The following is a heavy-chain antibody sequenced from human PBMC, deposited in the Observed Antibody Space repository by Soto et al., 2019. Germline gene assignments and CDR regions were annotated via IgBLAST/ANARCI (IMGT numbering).Heavy chain of an antibody. CDR2: IKSMPDGGTA. V-gene: IGHV3-15*07. CDR3: TTDTGCDY. CDR1: GFTFSKTW. Sequence: EVQLVESGGGLVKPGGSLRLSCAASGFTFSKTWMNWVRQAPGKGLEWVGRIKSMPDGGTADYAAPLKGRFTISRDDSKNTLFLQMNSLKTEDTAVYYCTTDTGCDYWGQGTLVTVSS. J-gene: IGHJ4*02.